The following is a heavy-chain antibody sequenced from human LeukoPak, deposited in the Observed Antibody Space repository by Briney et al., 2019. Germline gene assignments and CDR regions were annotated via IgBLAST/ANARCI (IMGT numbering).Heavy chain of an antibody. D-gene: IGHD1-20*01. CDR1: AYTFISYD. CDR2: MNPNSGHT. Sequence: ASLKVSCKASAYTFISYDINWVLQATGQRPEWMGWMNPNSGHTGYAQKFQGRVTMTRDTSISTAYMELSSPRSEDTAVYYCARERDNWDLDSWGQGTLVTVSS. V-gene: IGHV1-8*01. J-gene: IGHJ4*02. CDR3: ARERDNWDLDS.